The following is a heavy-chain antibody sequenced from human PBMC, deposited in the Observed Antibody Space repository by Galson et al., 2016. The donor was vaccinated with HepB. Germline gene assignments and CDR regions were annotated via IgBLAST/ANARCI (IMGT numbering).Heavy chain of an antibody. J-gene: IGHJ4*02. CDR3: GHRRFVGGFDSGTSVLRSIDYFDY. D-gene: IGHD3-10*01. CDR2: IYWDDDK. Sequence: PALVKPTQTLTLTCTFSGFSVSTSGEGVGWIRQPPGKALEWLALIYWDDDKRYSPSLKNRVTITKDASKNQVVLTLTNVDPVDTGTYYCGHRRFVGGFDSGTSVLRSIDYFDYWGQGILVTVSS. CDR1: GFSVSTSGEG. V-gene: IGHV2-5*02.